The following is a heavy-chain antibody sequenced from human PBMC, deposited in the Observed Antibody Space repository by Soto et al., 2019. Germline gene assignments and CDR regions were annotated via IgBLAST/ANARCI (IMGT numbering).Heavy chain of an antibody. V-gene: IGHV4-39*01. CDR1: GGSISSSSYY. Sequence: QLQLQESGPGLVKPSETLSLTCTVSGGSISSSSYYWDWMRQPPGKGLEWIGSIYYSGSTYYNPSLKRRGTISVDTSKKPCSLKLSSVTAADTAVYYCARRGGATIMDYWGQGTLVTVSS. CDR2: IYYSGST. D-gene: IGHD5-12*01. CDR3: ARRGGATIMDY. J-gene: IGHJ4*02.